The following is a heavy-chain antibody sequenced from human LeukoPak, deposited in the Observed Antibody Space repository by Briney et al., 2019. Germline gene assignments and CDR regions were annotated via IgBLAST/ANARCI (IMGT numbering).Heavy chain of an antibody. D-gene: IGHD2-21*02. V-gene: IGHV4-34*01. CDR3: RRARKRYCGGDCYSPLGYYYYGMDV. Sequence: SETLSLTCAVYGGPFSGYYWSWIRQPPGKGLEWIGEINHSGSTNYNPSLKSRVTISVDTSKNQFSLKLSSVTAADTAVYYCRRARKRYCGGDCYSPLGYYYYGMDVWGQGTAVTVAS. J-gene: IGHJ6*02. CDR1: GGPFSGYY. CDR2: INHSGST.